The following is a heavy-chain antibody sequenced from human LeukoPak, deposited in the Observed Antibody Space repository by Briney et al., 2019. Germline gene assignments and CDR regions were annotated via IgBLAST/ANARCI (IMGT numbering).Heavy chain of an antibody. Sequence: PSETLSLTCTVSGGSISSYYWSWIRQPPGKGLEWIGYIYYSGSTNYNPSLKSRVTISVDTSKNQFSLKLSSVTAADTAVYYCARIPSYYDSSGYPRDAFDIWGQGTMVTVSS. D-gene: IGHD3-22*01. V-gene: IGHV4-59*01. J-gene: IGHJ3*02. CDR1: GGSISSYY. CDR3: ARIPSYYDSSGYPRDAFDI. CDR2: IYYSGST.